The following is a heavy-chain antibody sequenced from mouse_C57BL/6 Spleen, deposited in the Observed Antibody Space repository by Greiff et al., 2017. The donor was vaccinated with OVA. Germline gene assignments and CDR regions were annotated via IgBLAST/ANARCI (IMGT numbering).Heavy chain of an antibody. D-gene: IGHD1-1*01. J-gene: IGHJ4*01. Sequence: QVQLQQPGAELVKPGASVKLSCKASGYTFTSYWMHWVKQRPGQGLEWIGMIHPNSGSTNYNEKFKSKATLTVDKSSSTAYMHLRSLTSEDSTVYYCARGRVSLITTRVASYYYAMDYWGQGTSVTVSS. V-gene: IGHV1-64*01. CDR2: IHPNSGST. CDR1: GYTFTSYW. CDR3: ARGRVSLITTRVASYYYAMDY.